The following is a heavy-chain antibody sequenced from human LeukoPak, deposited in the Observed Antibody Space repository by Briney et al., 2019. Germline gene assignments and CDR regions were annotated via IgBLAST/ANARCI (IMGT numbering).Heavy chain of an antibody. CDR3: ARVSGLGMNEYYQH. J-gene: IGHJ1*01. CDR1: GLTFSNSW. D-gene: IGHD3-10*01. CDR2: INNEGTTI. Sequence: GGSLRLSCEASGLTFSNSWMHWVRQAPGKGLVWVSRINNEGTTISYADSVKGRFTISRDNDKNTLYLQMNSLRAEDTAVYYCARVSGLGMNEYYQHWGQGTLVTVAS. V-gene: IGHV3-74*01.